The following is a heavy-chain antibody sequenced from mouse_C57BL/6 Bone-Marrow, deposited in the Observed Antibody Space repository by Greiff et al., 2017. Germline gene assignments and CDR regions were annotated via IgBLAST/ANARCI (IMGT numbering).Heavy chain of an antibody. CDR1: GFSLTSYG. CDR3: AKRDYDYDGYAMDY. Sequence: QVQLKESGPGLVQPSQSLSITCTVSGFSLTSYGVHWVRQSPGKGLEWLGVIWRGGSTDYNAAFMSRLSITKDNSKSQVFFKMNSLQADDTAIYYCAKRDYDYDGYAMDYWGQGTSVTVSS. D-gene: IGHD2-4*01. V-gene: IGHV2-5*01. J-gene: IGHJ4*01. CDR2: IWRGGST.